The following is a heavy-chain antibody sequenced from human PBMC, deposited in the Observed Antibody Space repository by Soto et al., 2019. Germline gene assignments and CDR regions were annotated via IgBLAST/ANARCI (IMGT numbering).Heavy chain of an antibody. Sequence: EVQLVESGGGLIQPGGSLRLSCAASGFTVSSNSMSWVRQAPGKGLEWVSVIYSGGSTYYADSVKGRFTISRDNSKNTLYLQMNSLRAEDTAVYYCARDQAAAGTDWFDPWGQGTLVTVSS. J-gene: IGHJ5*02. CDR2: IYSGGST. V-gene: IGHV3-53*01. CDR1: GFTVSSNS. D-gene: IGHD6-13*01. CDR3: ARDQAAAGTDWFDP.